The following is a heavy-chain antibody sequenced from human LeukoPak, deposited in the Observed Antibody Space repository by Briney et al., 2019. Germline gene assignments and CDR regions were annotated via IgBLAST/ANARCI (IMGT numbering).Heavy chain of an antibody. Sequence: SETLSLTCAVNGESFGDHYWTWIRQPPGKGLEYIGEINLTGTTNYNPSLKSRVSISLDTSRNQFSLKLRSVTAADTAVYYCAGGFYVYDTSGYYPSKYYLDVWGTGTTVTVS. D-gene: IGHD3-22*01. J-gene: IGHJ6*03. V-gene: IGHV4-34*01. CDR2: INLTGTT. CDR1: GESFGDHY. CDR3: AGGFYVYDTSGYYPSKYYLDV.